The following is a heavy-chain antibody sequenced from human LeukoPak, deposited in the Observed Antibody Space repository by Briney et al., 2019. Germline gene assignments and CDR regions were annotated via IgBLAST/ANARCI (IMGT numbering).Heavy chain of an antibody. J-gene: IGHJ4*02. D-gene: IGHD3-22*01. CDR1: GFTFSSYW. Sequence: GGSLSLSCAASGFTFSSYWMSWVRQAPGKGLEWVANIKQDGSEKYYVDSVKGRFTISRDNAKNSLYLQMNSLRAEDTAVYYCASPRRGGYYYVFDFDYWGQGTLVTVSS. CDR2: IKQDGSEK. CDR3: ASPRRGGYYYVFDFDY. V-gene: IGHV3-7*01.